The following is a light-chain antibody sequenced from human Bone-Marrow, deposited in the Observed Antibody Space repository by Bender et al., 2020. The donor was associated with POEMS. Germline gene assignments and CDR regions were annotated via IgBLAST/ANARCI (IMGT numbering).Light chain of an antibody. V-gene: IGLV3-1*01. CDR1: QLGDQY. CDR2: EDN. J-gene: IGLJ2*01. Sequence: SYGLTQPPSVSVSPGHTANITCSGDQLGDQYASWYQLKPGQSPVLVIYEDNKRPSWIPERFSGSNSGNIATLTISGTQALDEADYYCQAWDTSSVVFGGGTKLTVI. CDR3: QAWDTSSVV.